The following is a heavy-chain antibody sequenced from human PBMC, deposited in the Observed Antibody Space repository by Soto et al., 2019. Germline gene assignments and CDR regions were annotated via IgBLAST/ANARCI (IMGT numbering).Heavy chain of an antibody. Sequence: VQLVESGGGVVQPGRSLRLSCAASGFTFSSYGMHWVRQAPGKGLAWVAVIWFDGSNKFYADSVKGRFTISRDNSKNTVSLQMNSLRDEDSAAYYCATTGPYWGQGTLVTVSS. J-gene: IGHJ4*02. CDR1: GFTFSSYG. CDR2: IWFDGSNK. V-gene: IGHV3-33*01. CDR3: ATTGPY.